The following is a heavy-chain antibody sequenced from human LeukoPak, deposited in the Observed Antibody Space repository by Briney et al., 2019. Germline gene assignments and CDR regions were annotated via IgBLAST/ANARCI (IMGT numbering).Heavy chain of an antibody. Sequence: PGGSLGLSCAASGFTFSNALMSWVRQAPGKGLEWVGRIKSKTDGGTTDYAAPVKGRFTISRDDSKNTLYLQMNSLKTEDTAVYYCTTAFGGYSGYNYFDYWGQGTLVTVSS. J-gene: IGHJ4*02. D-gene: IGHD5-12*01. CDR1: GFTFSNAL. CDR2: IKSKTDGGTT. CDR3: TTAFGGYSGYNYFDY. V-gene: IGHV3-15*01.